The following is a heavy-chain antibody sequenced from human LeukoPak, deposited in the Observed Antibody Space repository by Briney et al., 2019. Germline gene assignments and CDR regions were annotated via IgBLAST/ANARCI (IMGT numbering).Heavy chain of an antibody. D-gene: IGHD3-9*01. CDR1: GFTVSSNY. V-gene: IGHV3-53*01. J-gene: IGHJ4*02. CDR2: IYSGGST. Sequence: GGSLRLSCAASGFTVSSNYMSWVRQAPGKGLEWVSVIYSGGSTYYADSVKGRFTISRDNAKNSLYLQMNSLRAEDTAVYYCATFGKGYDILTGYYNFDYWGQGTLVTVSS. CDR3: ATFGKGYDILTGYYNFDY.